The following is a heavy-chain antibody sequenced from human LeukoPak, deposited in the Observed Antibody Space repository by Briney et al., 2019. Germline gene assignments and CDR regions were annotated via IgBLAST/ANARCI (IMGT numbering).Heavy chain of an antibody. CDR2: IYYSGRT. V-gene: IGHV4-39*01. CDR3: ARRRYYDGSGYLE. D-gene: IGHD3-22*01. J-gene: IGHJ1*01. CDR1: GDSISRSDSY. Sequence: PSETLSLTCSVSGDSISRSDSYWDWIRQPPGKGLEWIGTIYYSGRTYYSPSLKSRVTMSVDTPNNQFSLNPRSVTAADTAVYYCARRRYYDGSGYLEWGQGTLLSVSS.